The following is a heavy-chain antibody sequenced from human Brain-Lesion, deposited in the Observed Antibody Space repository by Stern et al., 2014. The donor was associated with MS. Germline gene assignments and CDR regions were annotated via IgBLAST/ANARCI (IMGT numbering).Heavy chain of an antibody. CDR3: AKDGPALVTNWFDP. D-gene: IGHD5-18*01. CDR2: IIPIFGTP. V-gene: IGHV1-69*06. Sequence: VQLVQSGPEVKKPGSSVQVSCKASGGTFGNYPITWLRQAPGQGIEWMGRIIPIFGTPNYAQKFQGRVTITADRSTTTVYMKLSSLKSDDAAVYYCAKDGPALVTNWFDPWGRGTLVTVSS. CDR1: GGTFGNYP. J-gene: IGHJ5*02.